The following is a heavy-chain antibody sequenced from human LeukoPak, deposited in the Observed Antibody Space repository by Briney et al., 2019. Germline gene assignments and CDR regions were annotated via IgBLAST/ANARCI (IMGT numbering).Heavy chain of an antibody. CDR1: GGSISSSNW. CDR3: ASDYYGSGSYYNY. J-gene: IGHJ4*02. CDR2: IYHSGST. Sequence: PSGTLSLTCAVSGGSISSSNWWSWVHQPPGKGLEWIGEIYHSGSTYYNPSLKSQVTISVDTSKNQSSLKLSSVTAADTAVYYCASDYYGSGSYYNYWGQGTLVTVSS. D-gene: IGHD3-10*01. V-gene: IGHV4-4*02.